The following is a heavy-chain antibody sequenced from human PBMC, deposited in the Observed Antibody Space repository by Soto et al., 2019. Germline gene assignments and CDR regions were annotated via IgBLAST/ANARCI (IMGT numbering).Heavy chain of an antibody. CDR3: ARSRIAAAGADYFDY. V-gene: IGHV3-33*01. D-gene: IGHD6-13*01. Sequence: QVQLVESGGGVVQPGRSLRLSCAASGFTFSSYGMHWVRQAPGKGLEWVAVIWYDGSNKYYADSVKGRFTISRDNSKNTLYLQMNSLRAEDTAVYYCARSRIAAAGADYFDYWGQGTLVTVSS. CDR1: GFTFSSYG. CDR2: IWYDGSNK. J-gene: IGHJ4*02.